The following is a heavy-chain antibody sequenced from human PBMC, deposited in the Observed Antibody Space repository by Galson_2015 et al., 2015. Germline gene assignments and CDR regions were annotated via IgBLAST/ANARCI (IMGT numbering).Heavy chain of an antibody. CDR2: IYYSGST. D-gene: IGHD2-15*01. Sequence: ATLSLTCTVSGGSISSYYWSWIRQPPGKGLEWIGYIYYSGSTNYNPSLKSRVTISVDTSKNQFSLKLSSVTAADTAVYYCARAGVVAATTFDYWGQGTLVTVSS. CDR3: ARAGVVAATTFDY. V-gene: IGHV4-59*01. J-gene: IGHJ4*02. CDR1: GGSISSYY.